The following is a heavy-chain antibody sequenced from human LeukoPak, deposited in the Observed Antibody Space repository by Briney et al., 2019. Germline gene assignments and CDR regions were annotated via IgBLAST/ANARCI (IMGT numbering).Heavy chain of an antibody. V-gene: IGHV3-30*02. J-gene: IGHJ3*02. CDR2: IRYDGSNK. D-gene: IGHD6-13*01. Sequence: GGSLRLSCAASGFTFSSYGMHWVRQAPGKGLEWVAFIRYDGSNKYYADSVKGRLTISRDNSKNTLYLQMNSLRAEDTAVYYTSRESSSLKAFDIWGQGTMVTVSS. CDR3: SRESSSLKAFDI. CDR1: GFTFSSYG.